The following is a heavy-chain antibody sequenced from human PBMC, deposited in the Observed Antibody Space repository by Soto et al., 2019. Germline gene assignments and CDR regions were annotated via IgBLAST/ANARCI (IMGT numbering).Heavy chain of an antibody. D-gene: IGHD3-3*01. CDR2: TYYRSRWYN. J-gene: IGHJ5*02. Sequence: SQTLSLTCAISGDSVSSNSAAWNWIRQSPSRGLEWLGRTYYRSRWYNDYAVSVKSRITVNPDTSKNQFSLHLNSVTPEDTAVYYCARDGSVFYDFWSGAGYWFDPWGQGTLVTVSS. CDR1: GDSVSSNSAA. V-gene: IGHV6-1*01. CDR3: ARDGSVFYDFWSGAGYWFDP.